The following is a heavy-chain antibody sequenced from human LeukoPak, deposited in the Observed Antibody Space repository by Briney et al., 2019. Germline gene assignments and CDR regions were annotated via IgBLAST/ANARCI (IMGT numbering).Heavy chain of an antibody. CDR1: GYTFTGYY. Sequence: ASVKVSCKASGYTFTGYYLHWVRQAPGQGLEWMGWINPNSGGTNYAQKFQGWVTMTRDTSISTAYMELSSLRSEDTAVYYCARDNPWSSGWLRLLDWGQGTLVTVSS. CDR3: ARDNPWSSGWLRLLD. V-gene: IGHV1-2*04. J-gene: IGHJ4*02. D-gene: IGHD6-19*01. CDR2: INPNSGGT.